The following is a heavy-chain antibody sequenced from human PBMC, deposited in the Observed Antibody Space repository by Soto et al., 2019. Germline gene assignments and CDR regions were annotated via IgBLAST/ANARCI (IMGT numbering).Heavy chain of an antibody. CDR2: ISAYNGNT. V-gene: IGHV1-18*01. CDR3: ARTQWLEIYYYGMDV. CDR1: GYTFTSYG. Sequence: ASVKVSCKASGYTFTSYGISWVRQAPGQGLEWMGWISAYNGNTNYAQKLQGRVTMTTDTSTSTAYMELRSLRSDDTAVYYCARTQWLEIYYYGMDVWGQGTTVTVSS. J-gene: IGHJ6*02. D-gene: IGHD5-12*01.